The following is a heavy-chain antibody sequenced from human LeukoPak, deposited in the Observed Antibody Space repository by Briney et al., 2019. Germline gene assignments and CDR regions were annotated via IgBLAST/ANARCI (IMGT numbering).Heavy chain of an antibody. V-gene: IGHV3-15*07. CDR1: GLTFTNAW. CDR3: TTGIRGD. J-gene: IGHJ4*02. D-gene: IGHD3-10*01. Sequence: PGGSLRLSCSASGLTFTNAWMNWARQAPGEGLDWVGRIASKTDGGATDYAAPVKGRFTISRDDSKNTLNLQMNSLKTEDTAVYYCTTGIRGDWGQGTLVTVSS. CDR2: IASKTDGGAT.